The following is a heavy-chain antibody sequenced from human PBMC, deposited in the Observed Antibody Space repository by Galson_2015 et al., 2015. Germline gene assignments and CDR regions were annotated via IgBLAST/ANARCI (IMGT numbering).Heavy chain of an antibody. CDR2: ISYDGRNK. J-gene: IGHJ4*02. Sequence: SLRLSCAASGFTFSSYGMHWVRQAPGKGLEWVAVISYDGRNKYYADSVKGRFTISRDNSKNTLYLQMNSLRAEDTAVYYCARGRKYDFWSGYYPNWGQGTLVTVSS. CDR1: GFTFSSYG. D-gene: IGHD3-3*01. CDR3: ARGRKYDFWSGYYPN. V-gene: IGHV3-30*03.